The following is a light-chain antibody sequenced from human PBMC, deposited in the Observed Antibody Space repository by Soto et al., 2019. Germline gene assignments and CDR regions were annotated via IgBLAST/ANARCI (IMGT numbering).Light chain of an antibody. CDR1: SSNIGAGYD. CDR3: PSYDSSLSGWV. J-gene: IGLJ3*02. V-gene: IGLV1-40*01. Sequence: QSALTQPPSVSGAPVQRVTISFTGSSSNIGAGYDVHRYQQLPGPPPKLLIYGNSNRPSGVPDRFYGYKSGTSASLAIAGRQAEDEADYYCPSYDSSLSGWVFGGGTKLTVL. CDR2: GNS.